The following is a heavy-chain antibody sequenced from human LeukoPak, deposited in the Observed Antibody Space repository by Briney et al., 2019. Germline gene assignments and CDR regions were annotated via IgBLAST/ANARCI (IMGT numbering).Heavy chain of an antibody. CDR3: ASGDPGGPNDY. J-gene: IGHJ4*02. Sequence: SETLSLTCTVSGASMSSFYWSWIRQPPGKGLEWIGNILYSGNTDCNPSLRSRVTISIASSKNQSSLRLSAVTAADTAVYYCASGDPGGPNDYWGQGTLVTVSS. CDR1: GASMSSFY. CDR2: ILYSGNT. D-gene: IGHD1-14*01. V-gene: IGHV4-59*01.